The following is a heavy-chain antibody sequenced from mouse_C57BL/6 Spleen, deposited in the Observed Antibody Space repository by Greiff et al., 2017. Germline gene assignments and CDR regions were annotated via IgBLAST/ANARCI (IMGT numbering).Heavy chain of an antibody. CDR2: IYPGDGDP. Sequence: QVQLQQSGPELVKPGASVKISCKASGYAFSSSWMNWVKQRPGKGLEWIGRIYPGDGDPNYNGKFKGKATLTADKSSSTAYMQLSSLTSEDSAVYFCARPDWDEGYWGQGTTLTVSS. D-gene: IGHD4-1*01. CDR1: GYAFSSSW. J-gene: IGHJ2*01. V-gene: IGHV1-82*01. CDR3: ARPDWDEGY.